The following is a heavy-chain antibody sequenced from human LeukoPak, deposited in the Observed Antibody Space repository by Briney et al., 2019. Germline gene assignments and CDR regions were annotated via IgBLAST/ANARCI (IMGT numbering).Heavy chain of an antibody. CDR3: ARLRRATVTTSFYYYYYMDV. Sequence: GGSLRLSCAASGFTFSSYSMNWVRQAPGKGLEWVSSISSSSYIYYADSVKGRFTISRDNAKNSLYLQMNSLRAEDTAVYYCARLRRATVTTSFYYYYYMDVWGKGTTVTVSS. CDR2: ISSSSYI. V-gene: IGHV3-21*01. J-gene: IGHJ6*03. CDR1: GFTFSSYS. D-gene: IGHD4-17*01.